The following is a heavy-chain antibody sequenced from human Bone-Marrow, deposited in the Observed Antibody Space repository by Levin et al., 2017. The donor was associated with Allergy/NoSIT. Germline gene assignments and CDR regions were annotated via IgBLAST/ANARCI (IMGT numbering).Heavy chain of an antibody. CDR1: GYTFTGYY. CDR2: INPNSGGT. CDR3: ARESIAAAGRKKYYYYYMDV. J-gene: IGHJ6*03. Sequence: GASVKVSCKASGYTFTGYYMHWVRQAPGQGLEWMGRINPNSGGTNYAQKFQGRVTMTRDTSISTAYMELSRLRSDDTAVYYCARESIAAAGRKKYYYYYMDVWGKGTTVTVSS. D-gene: IGHD6-13*01. V-gene: IGHV1-2*06.